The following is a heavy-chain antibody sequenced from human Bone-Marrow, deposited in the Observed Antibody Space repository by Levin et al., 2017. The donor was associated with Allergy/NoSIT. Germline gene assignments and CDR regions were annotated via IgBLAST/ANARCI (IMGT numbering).Heavy chain of an antibody. Sequence: PGGSLRLSCAASGFTFSSFGMHWVRQAPGKGLEWVAVISYDGSNKLSSDSVKGRFTITRDNSKNTLFLQMNSLRAEDTGIYFCAKDSHYYYSYMEVWGKGTTVAVSS. J-gene: IGHJ6*03. V-gene: IGHV3-30*18. CDR1: GFTFSSFG. CDR2: ISYDGSNK. CDR3: AKDSHYYYSYMEV.